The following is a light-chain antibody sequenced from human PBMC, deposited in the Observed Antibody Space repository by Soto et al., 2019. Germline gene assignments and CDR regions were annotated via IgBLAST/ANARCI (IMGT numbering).Light chain of an antibody. J-gene: IGLJ2*01. CDR2: VNSYGSH. CDR1: SVHSTYD. V-gene: IGLV4-69*01. Sequence: QPVLTRSPSASASLGASVKLTCTLSSVHSTYDIAWHQQQPEKGPRYLMKVNSYGSHTKGDGIPDRFSGSSSGAERYLTIRLLQSEAETDYNCQTWGTGIQVFGRGTKLTVL. CDR3: QTWGTGIQV.